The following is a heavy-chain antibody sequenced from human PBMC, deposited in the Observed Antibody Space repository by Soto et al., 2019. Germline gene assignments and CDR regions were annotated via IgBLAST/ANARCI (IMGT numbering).Heavy chain of an antibody. CDR1: GGSISGYY. CDR3: ASPKIAFYNWFDP. V-gene: IGHV4-59*04. Sequence: PSETLSLTCTVSGGSISGYYWSWIRQPPGKGLEWIGYIYYSGSTYYNPSLKSRVTISVDTSKNQFSLKLSSVTAADTAVYYCASPKIAFYNWFDPWGQGTLVTVSS. J-gene: IGHJ5*02. CDR2: IYYSGST. D-gene: IGHD3-3*02.